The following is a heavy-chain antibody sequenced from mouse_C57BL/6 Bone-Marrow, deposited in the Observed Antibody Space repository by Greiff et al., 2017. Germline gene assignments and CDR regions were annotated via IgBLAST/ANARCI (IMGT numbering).Heavy chain of an antibody. J-gene: IGHJ1*03. CDR3: AGWEHGNCWYFDV. CDR2: IDPSDSYT. D-gene: IGHD2-1*01. V-gene: IGHV1-69*01. CDR1: GYTFTSYW. Sequence: VQLQQPGAELVMPGASVKLSCKASGYTFTSYWMHWVKQRPGQGLEWIGEIDPSDSYTNYKQKFKGKSTLTVDKSSSTAYMQLRSLTSEDSAVYYCAGWEHGNCWYFDVWGTGTTVTVSS.